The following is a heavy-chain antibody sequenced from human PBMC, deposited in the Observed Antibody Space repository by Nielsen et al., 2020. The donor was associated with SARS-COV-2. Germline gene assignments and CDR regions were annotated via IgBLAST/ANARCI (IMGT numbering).Heavy chain of an antibody. CDR2: INPYSRGT. CDR3: ARARATIFGLVMSYGMDV. D-gene: IGHD3/OR15-3a*01. V-gene: IGHV1-2*06. CDR1: GYTFTDYY. J-gene: IGHJ6*02. Sequence: ASVKVSCKASGYTFTDYYIHWVRQAPGQGLEWMGRINPYSRGTNYAQKFQGTVTMTRDASISTVYMELTSDDTAVYYCARARATIFGLVMSYGMDVWGQGTTVAVSS.